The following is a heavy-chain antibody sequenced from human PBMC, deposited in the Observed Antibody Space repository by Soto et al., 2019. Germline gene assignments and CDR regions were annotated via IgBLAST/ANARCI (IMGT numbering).Heavy chain of an antibody. J-gene: IGHJ4*02. D-gene: IGHD6-19*01. CDR2: IYYSGST. Sequence: QVQLQESGPGLVKPSQTLSLTCTVSGGSISSGGYYWSWIRQHPGKGLEWIGYIYYSGSTYYNPSLKSXDTTSXXTSQNQFSLKLSSVTAADTAVYYCARGWGSGWIDYWGQGTLVTVSS. CDR3: ARGWGSGWIDY. V-gene: IGHV4-31*03. CDR1: GGSISSGGYY.